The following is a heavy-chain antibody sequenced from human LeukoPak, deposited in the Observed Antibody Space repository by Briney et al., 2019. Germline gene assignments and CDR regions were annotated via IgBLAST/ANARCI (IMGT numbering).Heavy chain of an antibody. J-gene: IGHJ4*02. D-gene: IGHD3-9*01. Sequence: SETLSLTCTVSGGSISSYHWSWIRQPPGKGLESIGYIYSSGSTHYNPSLKSRVTISVDTSKNQFSLKLSSVTAADTAVYYCARVGLRYFDWLVPFDYWGQGTLVTVSS. CDR3: ARVGLRYFDWLVPFDY. CDR1: GGSISSYH. V-gene: IGHV4-59*01. CDR2: IYSSGST.